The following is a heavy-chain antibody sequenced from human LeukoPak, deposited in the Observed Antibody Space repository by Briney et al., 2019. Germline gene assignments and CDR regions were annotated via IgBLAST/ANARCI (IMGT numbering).Heavy chain of an antibody. CDR3: ARGRGYSYGYFEY. V-gene: IGHV3-7*04. Sequence: GGSLRLSCAASGFTFSNYWMSWVRQAPGKGLELVANIQQDGSDKYYVDSVKGRFTISRDNAKKSLYLQMNSLRAEDTAIYYCARGRGYSYGYFEYWGQGTLVTVSS. CDR2: IQQDGSDK. D-gene: IGHD5-18*01. CDR1: GFTFSNYW. J-gene: IGHJ4*02.